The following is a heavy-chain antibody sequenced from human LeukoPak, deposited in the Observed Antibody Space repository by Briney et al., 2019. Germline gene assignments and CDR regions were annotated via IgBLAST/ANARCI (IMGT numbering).Heavy chain of an antibody. CDR1: GFTVSSNF. CDR3: TRGGGGSFPHN. V-gene: IGHV3-53*01. Sequence: GGSLRLSCAASGFTVSSNFLSWVRQPPGKGLEWVSDIYSGGSTYYADSVKGRFTISRDNSKNTLYLQMNSLRAEDTAVYYCTRGGGGSFPHNWGQGTLVTVSS. CDR2: IYSGGST. J-gene: IGHJ4*02. D-gene: IGHD2-21*01.